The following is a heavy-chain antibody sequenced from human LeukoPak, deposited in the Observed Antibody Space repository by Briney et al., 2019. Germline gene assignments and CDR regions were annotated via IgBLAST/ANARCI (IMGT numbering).Heavy chain of an antibody. Sequence: GGSLRLSCAASGFTFSSYSMNWVRQAPGKGLEWVSSISSSSSYIYYADSEKGRFTISRDNAKNSLYLQMNSLRAEDTAVYYCARVISPYCSSTSCYGGFDYWGQGTLVTVSS. CDR1: GFTFSSYS. D-gene: IGHD2-2*01. J-gene: IGHJ4*02. V-gene: IGHV3-21*01. CDR2: ISSSSSYI. CDR3: ARVISPYCSSTSCYGGFDY.